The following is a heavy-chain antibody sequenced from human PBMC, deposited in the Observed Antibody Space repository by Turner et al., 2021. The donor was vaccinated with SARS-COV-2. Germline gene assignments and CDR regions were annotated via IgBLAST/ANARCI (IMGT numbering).Heavy chain of an antibody. CDR1: GFTVSSNY. CDR2: SYSGGST. Sequence: EVQLLESGGGLIQPGGSLRLSCAASGFTVSSNYMSWVRQDAGKGVEWVTGSYSGGSTYYADSVKGRFTISRDNTKKSLYLQRNRVEAEDTDVYYCARGDSSGWYQSGDFDIWGQGTMVTVSS. D-gene: IGHD6-19*01. V-gene: IGHV3-53*01. CDR3: ARGDSSGWYQSGDFDI. J-gene: IGHJ3*02.